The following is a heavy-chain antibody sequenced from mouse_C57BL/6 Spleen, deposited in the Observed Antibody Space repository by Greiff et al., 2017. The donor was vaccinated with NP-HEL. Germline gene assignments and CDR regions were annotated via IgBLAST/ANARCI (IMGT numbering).Heavy chain of an antibody. D-gene: IGHD2-5*01. V-gene: IGHV5-17*01. CDR3: ARKEGSNYEDWYFDV. J-gene: IGHJ1*03. CDR2: ISSGSSTI. CDR1: GFTFSDYG. Sequence: EVKLVESGGGLVKPGGSLKLSCAASGFTFSDYGMHWVRQAPEKGLEWVAYISSGSSTIYYADTVKGRFTISRDNAKNTLFLQMTSLRSEDTAMYYCARKEGSNYEDWYFDVWGTGTTVTVSS.